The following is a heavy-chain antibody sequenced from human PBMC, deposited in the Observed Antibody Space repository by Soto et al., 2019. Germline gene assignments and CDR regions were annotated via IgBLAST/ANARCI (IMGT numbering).Heavy chain of an antibody. CDR2: IYYSGST. CDR1: GGSISSSSYY. Sequence: SETLSLTCTVPGGSISSSSYYWGWIRQPPGKGLEWIGSIYYSGSTYYNPSLKSRVTISVDTSKNQFSLKLSSVTAADTAVYYCARRINWFDPWGQGTLVTVSS. CDR3: ARRINWFDP. V-gene: IGHV4-39*01. J-gene: IGHJ5*02. D-gene: IGHD2-15*01.